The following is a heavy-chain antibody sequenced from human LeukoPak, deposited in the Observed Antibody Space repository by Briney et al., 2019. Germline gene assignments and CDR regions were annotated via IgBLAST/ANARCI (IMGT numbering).Heavy chain of an antibody. CDR1: GGSFSGYY. CDR3: ARHASLRSPLVY. CDR2: INHSGST. D-gene: IGHD3-16*01. Sequence: PSETLSLTCAVYGGSFSGYYWSWIRQPPGKGLEWIGEINHSGSTNYNPSLKSRVTISVDTSKNQFSLKLSSVTAAETAVYYCARHASLRSPLVYWGQGILVTVSS. J-gene: IGHJ1*01. V-gene: IGHV4-34*01.